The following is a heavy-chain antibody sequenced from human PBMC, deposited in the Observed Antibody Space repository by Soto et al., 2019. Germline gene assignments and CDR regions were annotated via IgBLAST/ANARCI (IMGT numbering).Heavy chain of an antibody. J-gene: IGHJ4*02. CDR3: ARDSGSYYLLLDY. Sequence: SVKVSCKASGGTFSSSGISWVRQAPGQELEWMGGIMPIFGTANYAQKFQGRVTITADESTSTAYMELSSLRSEDTAVYYCARDSGSYYLLLDYWGQGTLVTVSS. CDR1: GGTFSSSG. CDR2: IMPIFGTA. V-gene: IGHV1-69*13. D-gene: IGHD1-26*01.